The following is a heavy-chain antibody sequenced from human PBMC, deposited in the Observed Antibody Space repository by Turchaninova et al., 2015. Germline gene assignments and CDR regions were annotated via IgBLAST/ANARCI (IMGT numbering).Heavy chain of an antibody. V-gene: IGHV2-5*02. J-gene: IGHJ3*02. CDR2: IYWDDDK. CDR3: AHRRPPAARYTATDAFDI. CDR1: GFSPTTRTVG. D-gene: IGHD1-1*01. Sequence: QITLKESGPTLVKPTQTLTLTCPFSGFSPTTRTVGVGWFRPPPGKALEWLALIYWDDDKHYNPSLESRLTITKDTSNNQVVLTMTNTDPVDTATYYCAHRRPPAARYTATDAFDIWGQGTLVTISS.